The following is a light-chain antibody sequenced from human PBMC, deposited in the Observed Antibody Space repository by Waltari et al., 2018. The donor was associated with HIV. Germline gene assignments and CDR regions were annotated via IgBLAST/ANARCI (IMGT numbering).Light chain of an antibody. Sequence: VVTQEPSLTVSPGGTVTLTCTSSTGAVTSSSYASRFQQRPGQAPRPLIYSAENGHSWTPDHFWGSRLGAEAALTLFGAQPEDEADDFCLLYYGGRQPTWVFGGGTKLTV. CDR2: SAE. V-gene: IGLV7-43*01. CDR3: LLYYGGRQPTWV. J-gene: IGLJ3*02. CDR1: TGAVTSSSY.